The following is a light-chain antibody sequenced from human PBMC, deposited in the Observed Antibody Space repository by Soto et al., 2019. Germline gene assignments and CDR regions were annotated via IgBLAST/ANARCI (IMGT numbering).Light chain of an antibody. V-gene: IGLV2-14*01. CDR2: EVS. Sequence: QSALAQPASVSGSPGQSITISCTGTSSDVDGYNYVSWYQQNPGKAPKLMIYEVSNRPSGVSNRFSGSKSGNTASLTISGLQAEDEADYYCTSYRSTSTRYVFGTGTKGTVL. CDR1: SSDVDGYNY. CDR3: TSYRSTSTRYV. J-gene: IGLJ1*01.